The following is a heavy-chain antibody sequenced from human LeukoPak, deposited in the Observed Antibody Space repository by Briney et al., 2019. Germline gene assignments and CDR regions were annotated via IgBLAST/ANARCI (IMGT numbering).Heavy chain of an antibody. V-gene: IGHV3-66*02. CDR2: IYSGGST. CDR3: ARDLPGYCFDY. J-gene: IGHJ4*02. Sequence: GGSLRLSCAASGFTVSSNYMSWVRQAPGKGLEWVSVIYSGGSTYYADSVMGRFTISRDNAKKSLYLQMNSLIAEDMAVYYCARDLPGYCFDYWGQGTLVTVSS. CDR1: GFTVSSNY. D-gene: IGHD6-13*01.